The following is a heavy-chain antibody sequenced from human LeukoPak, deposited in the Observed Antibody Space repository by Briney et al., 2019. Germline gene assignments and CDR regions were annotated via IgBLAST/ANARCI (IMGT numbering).Heavy chain of an antibody. Sequence: GGSLRLSCAASGFTFSSYGMHWVRQAPGKGLEWVAFIRNDGSNKYYADSVKGRFTISRDNSKNTLYLQMNSLRAEDTAVYYCAKDLSYDSSGFDAFDIWGQGTMVTVSS. CDR3: AKDLSYDSSGFDAFDI. CDR1: GFTFSSYG. D-gene: IGHD3-22*01. CDR2: IRNDGSNK. V-gene: IGHV3-30*02. J-gene: IGHJ3*02.